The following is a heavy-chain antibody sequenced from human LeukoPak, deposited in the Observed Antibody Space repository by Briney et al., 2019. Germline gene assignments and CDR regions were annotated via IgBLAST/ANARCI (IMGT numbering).Heavy chain of an antibody. J-gene: IGHJ3*02. CDR2: INHSGST. CDR1: GGSFSGYY. Sequence: PSETLSLTCAVYGGSFSGYYWSWIRQPPGKGLERIGEINHSGSTNYNPSLKSRVTISVDTSKNQFSLKLSSVTAADTAVYYCARARGYVWGSYRYRSSAFDIWGQGTMVTVSS. CDR3: ARARGYVWGSYRYRSSAFDI. V-gene: IGHV4-34*01. D-gene: IGHD3-16*02.